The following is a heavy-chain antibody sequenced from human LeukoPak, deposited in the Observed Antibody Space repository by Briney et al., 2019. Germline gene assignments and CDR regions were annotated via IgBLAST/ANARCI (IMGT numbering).Heavy chain of an antibody. J-gene: IGHJ6*03. CDR2: IIPIFGTA. Sequence: ASVKVSCKASGGTFSSYAISWVRQAPGQGLEWMGGIIPIFGTANYAQKFQGRVTITTDESTSTAYMELSSLRSEDTAVYYCARGAIVVVPAAKHYYMDVWGKGTTVTVSS. CDR1: GGTFSSYA. CDR3: ARGAIVVVPAAKHYYMDV. D-gene: IGHD2-2*01. V-gene: IGHV1-69*05.